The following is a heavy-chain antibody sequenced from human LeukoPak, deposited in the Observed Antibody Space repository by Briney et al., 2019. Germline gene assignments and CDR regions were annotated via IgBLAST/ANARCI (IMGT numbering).Heavy chain of an antibody. J-gene: IGHJ6*03. CDR3: ARGDCSGGSCYSVNYYYYFMDV. D-gene: IGHD2-15*01. CDR2: INPNSGGR. CDR1: GYTFNGYY. Sequence: ASVKVSCKASGYTFNGYYMHWVRQAPGQGLEWMGWINPNSGGRNHAQKFQGRVTMTRDTAISTAYMELSRLRSDDTAVYYCARGDCSGGSCYSVNYYYYFMDVWGKGTTVTISS. V-gene: IGHV1-2*02.